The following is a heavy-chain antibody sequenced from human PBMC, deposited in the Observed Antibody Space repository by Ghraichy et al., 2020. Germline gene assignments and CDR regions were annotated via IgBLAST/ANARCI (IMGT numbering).Heavy chain of an antibody. Sequence: GESLNISCSASGFTFSSYAMHWVRQAPGKGLEYVSAISSNGGSTYYADSVKGRFTISRDNSKNTLYLQMSSLRAEDTAVYYCVKDKRSIAARPGFDYWGQGTLVTVSS. CDR1: GFTFSSYA. CDR3: VKDKRSIAARPGFDY. V-gene: IGHV3-64D*06. D-gene: IGHD6-6*01. J-gene: IGHJ4*02. CDR2: ISSNGGST.